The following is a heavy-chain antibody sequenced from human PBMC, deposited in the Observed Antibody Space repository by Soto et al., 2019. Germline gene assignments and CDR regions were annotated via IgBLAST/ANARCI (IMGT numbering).Heavy chain of an antibody. Sequence: EVQLVESGGGLVQPGGSLRLSCAASGFTFSDYWMHWVRQAPGKGLVCVARVTSDGSSTSYADSVKGRFTISRDNAKSTLYLQMNSLRAEDTALYYCVRDASSTYPFDYWGQGALVTVSS. CDR1: GFTFSDYW. CDR2: VTSDGSST. J-gene: IGHJ4*02. D-gene: IGHD2-2*01. V-gene: IGHV3-74*01. CDR3: VRDASSTYPFDY.